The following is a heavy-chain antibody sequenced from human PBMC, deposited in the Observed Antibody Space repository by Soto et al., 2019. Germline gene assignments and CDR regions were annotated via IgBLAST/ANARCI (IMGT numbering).Heavy chain of an antibody. J-gene: IGHJ6*02. V-gene: IGHV3-21*01. CDR2: ISSSSSYI. CDR3: ARDLCSSTSCYQTYYYYYYGMDV. D-gene: IGHD2-2*01. CDR1: GFTFSSYS. Sequence: PGGSLRLSCAASGFTFSSYSMNWVRQAPGKGLEWVSSISSSSSYIYYADSVKGRFTISRDNPKNSLYLQMNSLRAEDTAVYYCARDLCSSTSCYQTYYYYYYGMDVWGQGTTVTVSS.